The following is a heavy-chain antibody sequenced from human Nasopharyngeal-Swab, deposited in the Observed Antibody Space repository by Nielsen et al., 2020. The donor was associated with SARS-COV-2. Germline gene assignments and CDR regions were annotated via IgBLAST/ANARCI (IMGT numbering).Heavy chain of an antibody. CDR2: ISVYNGKT. D-gene: IGHD1-26*01. CDR3: ARAIVGATGDY. CDR1: GFTFNSYS. Sequence: ASVKVSCKASGFTFNSYSISWVRQAPGQGLEWMGWISVYNGKTKYAQKVQGRVTMTTDTSTSTAYMELSSLRSEDTAVYYCARAIVGATGDYWGQGTLVTVSS. J-gene: IGHJ4*02. V-gene: IGHV1-18*01.